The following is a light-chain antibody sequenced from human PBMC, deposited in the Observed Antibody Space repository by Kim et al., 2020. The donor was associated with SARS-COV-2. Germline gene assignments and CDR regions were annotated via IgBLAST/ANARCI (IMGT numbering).Light chain of an antibody. CDR3: QKYNGAPWT. CDR2: SAS. Sequence: ASVGDTVTITCRASQGISNYLAWYQQKPGKVPRLLIYSASTVQSGVPSRFSGSGSGTDFTLTIINLQAEDCATYYCQKYNGAPWTFGPGTKVDIK. J-gene: IGKJ1*01. CDR1: QGISNY. V-gene: IGKV1-27*01.